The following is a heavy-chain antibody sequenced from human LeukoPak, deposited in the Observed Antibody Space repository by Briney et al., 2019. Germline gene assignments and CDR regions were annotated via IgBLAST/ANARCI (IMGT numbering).Heavy chain of an antibody. V-gene: IGHV3-74*01. CDR1: GFTFSSYW. D-gene: IGHD4-23*01. CDR3: ARDKYGGNSNAFDI. J-gene: IGHJ3*02. Sequence: GGSLRLSCAASGFTFSSYWMHWVRQAPGKGLVWVSRINSDGSSTSYADSVKGRFSISRDNAKNALYLQMNSLRAEDTAVYYCARDKYGGNSNAFDIWGQGTLVTVSS. CDR2: INSDGSST.